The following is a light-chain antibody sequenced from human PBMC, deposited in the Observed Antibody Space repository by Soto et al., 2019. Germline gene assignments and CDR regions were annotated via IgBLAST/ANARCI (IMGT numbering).Light chain of an antibody. CDR1: SSDVGSYNL. Sequence: ALTQPASVSGSPGQSITISCTGTSSDVGSYNLVSWYQQHPGKAPKLMIYEGSKRPSGVSNRFSGSKSGNTASLTISGLQAEDEADYYCCSYAGSSTPYVFGTVTKVTVL. V-gene: IGLV2-23*01. CDR3: CSYAGSSTPYV. CDR2: EGS. J-gene: IGLJ1*01.